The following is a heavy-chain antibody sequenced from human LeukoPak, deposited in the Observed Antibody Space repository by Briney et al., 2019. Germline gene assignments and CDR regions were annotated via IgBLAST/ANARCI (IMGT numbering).Heavy chain of an antibody. CDR2: IYYSGST. CDR3: AVTNRGWFHSFDP. CDR1: GGSISSSSYY. Sequence: SETLSLTCIVSGGSISSSSYYWGWIRQPPGKGLEGIGSIYYSGSTYYNPSLKSRVTISVDTSKNQFSLKLSSVTAADTAVYYCAVTNRGWFHSFDPWGQGTLVTVSS. V-gene: IGHV4-39*01. D-gene: IGHD6-19*01. J-gene: IGHJ5*02.